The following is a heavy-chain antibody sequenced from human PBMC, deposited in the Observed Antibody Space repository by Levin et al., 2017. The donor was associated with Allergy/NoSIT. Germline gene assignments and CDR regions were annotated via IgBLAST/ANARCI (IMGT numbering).Heavy chain of an antibody. V-gene: IGHV3-23*01. CDR3: AKGGDYSTSSQVDY. Sequence: PGGSLRLSCAASGFTFSSYAMSWVRQAPGKGLEWVSVISGSGGSTYYADSVKGRFTISRDNSKNTLYLQMNSLRAEDTAVYYCAKGGDYSTSSQVDYWGQGTLVTVSS. CDR1: GFTFSSYA. D-gene: IGHD6-6*01. J-gene: IGHJ4*02. CDR2: ISGSGGST.